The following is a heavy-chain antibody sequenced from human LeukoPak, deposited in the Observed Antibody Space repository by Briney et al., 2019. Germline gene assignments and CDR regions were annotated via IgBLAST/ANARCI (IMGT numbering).Heavy chain of an antibody. D-gene: IGHD5-18*01. V-gene: IGHV4-38-2*02. Sequence: SETLSLTCTVSGYSISSGYYWGWIRQPPGKGLEWIGSIYHSGSTYYNPSLKSRVTISVDTSKNQFSLKLSSVTAADTAVYYCARGTAMVFSGDYWGQGTLVTVSS. CDR1: GYSISSGYY. CDR3: ARGTAMVFSGDY. CDR2: IYHSGST. J-gene: IGHJ4*02.